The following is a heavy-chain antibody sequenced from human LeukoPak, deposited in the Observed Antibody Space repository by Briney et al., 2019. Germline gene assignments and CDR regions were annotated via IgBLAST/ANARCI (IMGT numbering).Heavy chain of an antibody. J-gene: IGHJ4*02. V-gene: IGHV1-46*01. CDR2: INPSGGST. CDR1: GYTFTSYY. Sequence: ASVKVSCKASGYTFTSYYMHWVRQAPGQGLEWMGIINPSGGSTSYAQKFQGRVTMTRNTSTSTVYMELSSLRSEDTAVYYCAREIVVVPAAYYCSGGSCYSLRLGYWGQGTLVTVSS. CDR3: AREIVVVPAAYYCSGGSCYSLRLGY. D-gene: IGHD2-15*01.